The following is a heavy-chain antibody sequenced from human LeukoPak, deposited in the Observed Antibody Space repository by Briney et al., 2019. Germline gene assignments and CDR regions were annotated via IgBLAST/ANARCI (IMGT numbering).Heavy chain of an antibody. Sequence: ASVKVSCKASGYTFTSYDINWVRQATGQGLEWMGWINPNSGNTGYAQNFQGRVTMTRDMSTSTVYMQLSSLKSEDTAIYYCARGGEETTNLDYWGQGTLVTVSS. D-gene: IGHD1-7*01. CDR2: INPNSGNT. CDR1: GYTFTSYD. J-gene: IGHJ4*02. V-gene: IGHV1-8*02. CDR3: ARGGEETTNLDY.